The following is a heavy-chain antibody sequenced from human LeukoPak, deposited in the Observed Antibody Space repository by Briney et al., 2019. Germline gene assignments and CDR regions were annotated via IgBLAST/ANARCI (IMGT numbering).Heavy chain of an antibody. J-gene: IGHJ5*02. CDR3: ARGEDCSSTSCFWFDP. Sequence: SETLSLTCTVSGGSISSYYWSWIRQRPGKGLGWMGYIYYSGSTNYNPSLKSRVTISVDTSKNQFSLKLSSVTAADTAVYYCARGEDCSSTSCFWFDPWGQGTLVTVSS. V-gene: IGHV4-59*01. CDR1: GGSISSYY. D-gene: IGHD2-2*01. CDR2: IYYSGST.